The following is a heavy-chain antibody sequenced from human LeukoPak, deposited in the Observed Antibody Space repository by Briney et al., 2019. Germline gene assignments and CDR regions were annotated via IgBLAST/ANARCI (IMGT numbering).Heavy chain of an antibody. CDR3: ASRSSIWSGYQDTLYYFDS. V-gene: IGHV4-59*01. D-gene: IGHD3-3*01. CDR2: IYYSGST. CDR1: GGSISSYY. J-gene: IGHJ4*02. Sequence: SETLTLTCTVSGGSISSYYWSWIRQPPGKRLEWIGHIYYSGSTNYNPSLKSRVTISVDTSKNQFSLKLSSVTAADTAVYYCASRSSIWSGYQDTLYYFDSWGQGTLVTVSS.